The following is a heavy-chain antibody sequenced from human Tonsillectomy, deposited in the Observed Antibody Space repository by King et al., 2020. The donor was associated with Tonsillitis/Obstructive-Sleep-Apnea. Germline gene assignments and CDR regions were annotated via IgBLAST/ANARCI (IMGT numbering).Heavy chain of an antibody. Sequence: HVQLQQWGAGLLKPSETLSLTCAVYGGSFSSYYWSWIRQPPGKGLEWIGEINHSGSTNYNPSLKSRVTISVDTSKSQFSLKLSSVTAADTAVYYCARGEGYSYGYWYFDLWGRGTLVTVSS. J-gene: IGHJ2*01. CDR3: ARGEGYSYGYWYFDL. CDR2: INHSGST. D-gene: IGHD5-18*01. V-gene: IGHV4-34*01. CDR1: GGSFSSYY.